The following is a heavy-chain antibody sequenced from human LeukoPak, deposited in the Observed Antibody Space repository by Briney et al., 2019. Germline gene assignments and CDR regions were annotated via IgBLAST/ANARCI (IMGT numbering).Heavy chain of an antibody. V-gene: IGHV1-18*01. CDR3: ARGPQGYCSGTSCRYWARGDYYYGMDV. D-gene: IGHD2-2*01. CDR1: GYTFTSYG. CDR2: ISAYNGNT. J-gene: IGHJ6*02. Sequence: ASVKVSCKASGYTFTSYGISWVRQAPGQGLEWMGWISAYNGNTNYAQTLQGRVTMTTDTSTSTAYMELRSLRSDDTAVYYCARGPQGYCSGTSCRYWARGDYYYGMDVWGQGTTVTVSS.